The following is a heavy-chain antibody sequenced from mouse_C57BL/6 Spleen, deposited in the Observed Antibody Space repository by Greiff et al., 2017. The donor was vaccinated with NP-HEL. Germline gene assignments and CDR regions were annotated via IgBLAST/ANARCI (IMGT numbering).Heavy chain of an antibody. Sequence: VQLQQPGAELVKPGASVKVSCKASGYTFTSYWMHWVKQRPGQGLEWIGRIHPSDSDTNYNQKFKGKATLTVDKSSSTAYMQLSRLTSEDSAVYYCATHHYGCRDYAMDYWGQGTSVTVSS. CDR2: IHPSDSDT. V-gene: IGHV1-74*01. CDR3: ATHHYGCRDYAMDY. D-gene: IGHD1-2*01. CDR1: GYTFTSYW. J-gene: IGHJ4*01.